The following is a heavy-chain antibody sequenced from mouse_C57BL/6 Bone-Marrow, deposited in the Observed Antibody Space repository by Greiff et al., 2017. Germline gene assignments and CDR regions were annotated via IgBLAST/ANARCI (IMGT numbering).Heavy chain of an antibody. CDR1: GYTFSSYS. CDR3: ARQGQHHFAY. J-gene: IGHJ3*01. Sequence: VHLVQPGAGLVKPGASLKLSCAASGYTFSSYSMPWVRQSPGKGLEWVGAISPGGGNTNYHDKVKGQFTMSVDKSSSTVYMQLSSLTSEDAAVYYCARQGQHHFAYWGQGTLVTVSA. CDR2: ISPGGGNT. V-gene: IGHV1-69*01. D-gene: IGHD6-1*01.